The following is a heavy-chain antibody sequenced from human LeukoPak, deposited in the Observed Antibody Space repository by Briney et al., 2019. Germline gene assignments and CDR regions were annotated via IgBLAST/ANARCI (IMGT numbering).Heavy chain of an antibody. V-gene: IGHV3-66*01. CDR3: ARVGQQLTRGGVDY. CDR1: GLTVSSNY. Sequence: GGSLRLSCAASGLTVSSNYMTWVRQAPGKGLEWVSVIYSGGSTHYADSVKGRFTISRDNSKNPLYLQMNSLRAEDTAVYYCARVGQQLTRGGVDYWGQGTLVTVSS. J-gene: IGHJ4*02. D-gene: IGHD6-13*01. CDR2: IYSGGST.